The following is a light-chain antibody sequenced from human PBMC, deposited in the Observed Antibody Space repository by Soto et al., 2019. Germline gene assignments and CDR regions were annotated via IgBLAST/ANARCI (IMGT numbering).Light chain of an antibody. CDR1: SSDVGGYNY. CDR2: DVS. CDR3: SSYTSSSTLYV. V-gene: IGLV2-14*01. Sequence: QSVLTQPASVSGSPGQSITISCTGTSSDVGGYNYVSWYQQHPGKAPKLMIYDVSNRPSGVSNRSSGSKSGNTASLTISGLQAEDEADYYCSSYTSSSTLYVFGTGTKVNVL. J-gene: IGLJ1*01.